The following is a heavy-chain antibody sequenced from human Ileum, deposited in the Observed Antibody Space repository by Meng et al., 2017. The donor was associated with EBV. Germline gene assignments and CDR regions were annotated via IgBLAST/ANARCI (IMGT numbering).Heavy chain of an antibody. D-gene: IGHD6-13*01. V-gene: IGHV4-39*01. J-gene: IGHJ5*02. CDR1: GGPINSSSYY. CDR3: ARPIAAAGWFDP. Sequence: LQLQESCPGLVKPSETLSLSCTVSGGPINSSSYYWGWIRQPPGKGLEWIGSIYYSGRTYYNPSLKSRVTISVDTSKNQFSLKLSSVTAADTAVYYCARPIAAAGWFDPWGQGTLVTVSS. CDR2: IYYSGRT.